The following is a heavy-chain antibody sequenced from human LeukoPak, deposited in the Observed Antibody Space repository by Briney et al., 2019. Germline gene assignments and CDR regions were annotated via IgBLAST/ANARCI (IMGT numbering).Heavy chain of an antibody. CDR3: AAMGSSGD. J-gene: IGHJ4*02. Sequence: ASVKVSCKASRNTFNRYAINWVRQAPGQGLEWMGWINTNTGKPTYAQGFTGRFAFSLDTSVSTAYLQISSLKAEDTAVYYCAAMGSSGDWGQGTLVTVSS. D-gene: IGHD3-10*01. CDR1: RNTFNRYA. CDR2: INTNTGKP. V-gene: IGHV7-4-1*02.